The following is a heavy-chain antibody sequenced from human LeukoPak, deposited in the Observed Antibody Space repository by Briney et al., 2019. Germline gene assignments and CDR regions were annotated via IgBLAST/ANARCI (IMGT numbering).Heavy chain of an antibody. Sequence: SGGSLRLSCAASGFTFSSYGIHWVRQAPGKGLEWVAFIRYDGSNKYYADSVKGRFTISRDNSKNTLYLQMNSLRAEDTAVYYCAKDSAPSGSYDAFDIWGQGTMVTVSS. D-gene: IGHD1-26*01. CDR2: IRYDGSNK. J-gene: IGHJ3*02. V-gene: IGHV3-30*02. CDR1: GFTFSSYG. CDR3: AKDSAPSGSYDAFDI.